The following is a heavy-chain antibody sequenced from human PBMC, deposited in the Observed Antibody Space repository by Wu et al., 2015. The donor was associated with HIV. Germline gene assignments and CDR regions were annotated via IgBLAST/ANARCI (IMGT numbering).Heavy chain of an antibody. J-gene: IGHJ6*03. CDR2: INPNSGGT. V-gene: IGHV1-2*02. D-gene: IGHD2/OR15-2a*01. CDR1: GYTFTGYY. CDR3: ARDTGKLEYSLSPPSYYMDV. Sequence: QVQLVQSGAEVKKPGASVKVSCKASGYTFTGYYIHWVRQAPGQGLEWMGWINPNSGGTNYVQKFQARVTMTRDTSISTAYMELSRLRSDDTAVYYCARDTGKLEYSLSPPSYYMDVWDKGTTVTVSS.